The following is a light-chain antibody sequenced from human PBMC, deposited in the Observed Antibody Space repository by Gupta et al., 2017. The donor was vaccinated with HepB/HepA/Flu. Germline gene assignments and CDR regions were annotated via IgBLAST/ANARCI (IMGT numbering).Light chain of an antibody. CDR1: QSLLHRDGKTY. J-gene: IGKJ3*01. Sequence: DIVITQPPLSLSVTLGQRAPIYCKSTQSLLHRDGKTYLYWYLQKAGRPPQLLIWEVSNRFAWVPDRFSGSGSGTDFTLKISRLEADDVGVYYCVQSIHLPRTFGPGTKVDI. CDR3: VQSIHLPRT. CDR2: EVS. V-gene: IGKV2D-29*01.